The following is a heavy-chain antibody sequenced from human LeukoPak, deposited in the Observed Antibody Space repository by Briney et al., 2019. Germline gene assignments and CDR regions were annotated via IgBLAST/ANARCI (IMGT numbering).Heavy chain of an antibody. CDR2: ISISSTTI. V-gene: IGHV3-48*03. CDR1: GFTFSSYE. D-gene: IGHD4-17*01. J-gene: IGHJ5*02. Sequence: GGSLRLSCAASGFTFSSYEMNWVRQAPGKGLEWVSYISISSTTIYYADSVKGRFTISRDNAKNSLYLQMNSLRAEDTAVYYCAATVYGDLNWFDPWGQGTLVTVSS. CDR3: AATVYGDLNWFDP.